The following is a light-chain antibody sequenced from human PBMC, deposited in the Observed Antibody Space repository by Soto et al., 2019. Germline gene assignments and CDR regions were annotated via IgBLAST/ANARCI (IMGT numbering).Light chain of an antibody. V-gene: IGKV1-39*01. J-gene: IGKJ2*01. Sequence: DIQMTQSPSSLSASVGDRVTITCRSSQSISSYLNWYQQKPGKAPKLLIYAASSLQSGVPSRFCVSVSRTDFTLTISSLHPEDFATYYCLPSYSNPYTVGQETKV. CDR3: LPSYSNPYT. CDR2: AAS. CDR1: QSISSY.